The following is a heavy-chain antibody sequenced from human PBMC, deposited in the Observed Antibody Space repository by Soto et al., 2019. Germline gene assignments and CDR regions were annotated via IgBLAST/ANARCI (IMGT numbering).Heavy chain of an antibody. Sequence: ASVKVSCKASGYTFTGYYMHWVRQAPGQGLEWMGWINPNSGGTNYAQKFQGRFTISRDKSKNTLYLQMNNLRAEDTAVYYCARDPLYDSGDYNHSDMDVWGQGTTVTVSS. V-gene: IGHV1-2*02. CDR3: ARDPLYDSGDYNHSDMDV. CDR1: GYTFTGYY. D-gene: IGHD3-22*01. CDR2: INPNSGGT. J-gene: IGHJ6*02.